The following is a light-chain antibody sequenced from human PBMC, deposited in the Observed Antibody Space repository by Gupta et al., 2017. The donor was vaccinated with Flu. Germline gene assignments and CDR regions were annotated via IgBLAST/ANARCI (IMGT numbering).Light chain of an antibody. CDR2: EVS. V-gene: IGLV2-8*01. J-gene: IGLJ3*02. CDR3: SSYTGGNNLL. CDR1: SSDVGDNNY. Sequence: SVTISCTGASSDVGDNNYVSWYQHHSGKAPKLLIYEVSKRPSGVPDRFSGSKSGNTASLTVSGLQTEDEADYYCSSYTGGNNLLFGGGTKLTVL.